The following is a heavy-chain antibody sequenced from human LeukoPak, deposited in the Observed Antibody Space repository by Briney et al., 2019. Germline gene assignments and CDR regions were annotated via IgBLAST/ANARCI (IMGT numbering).Heavy chain of an antibody. CDR3: ARVPGRDDAFDI. Sequence: SETPSLTCTVSGGSISSYYWSWIRQPPGKGLEWIGYIYYSGSTNYNPSLKSRVTISVDTSKNQFSLKLSSVTAADTAVYYCARVPGRDDAFDIWGQGTMVTVSS. CDR1: GGSISSYY. J-gene: IGHJ3*02. D-gene: IGHD5-24*01. V-gene: IGHV4-59*01. CDR2: IYYSGST.